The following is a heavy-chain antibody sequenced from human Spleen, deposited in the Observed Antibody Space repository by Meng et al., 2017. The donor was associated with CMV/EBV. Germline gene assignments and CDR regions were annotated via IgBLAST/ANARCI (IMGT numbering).Heavy chain of an antibody. CDR2: ISGSGAST. J-gene: IGHJ4*02. D-gene: IGHD2-2*01. CDR3: AHSDCSSTSCYSPLVDY. CDR1: FTFSSYT. V-gene: IGHV3-23*01. Sequence: FTFSSYTMSWVRQAPGKGLEWVSGISGSGASTYYADSVKGRFTISRDNSKNTLYLQMNSLRAEDTAVYYCAHSDCSSTSCYSPLVDYWGQGTLVTVSS.